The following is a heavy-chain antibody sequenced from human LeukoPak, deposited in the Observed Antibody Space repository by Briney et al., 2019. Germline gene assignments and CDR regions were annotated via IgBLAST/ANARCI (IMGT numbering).Heavy chain of an antibody. J-gene: IGHJ4*02. Sequence: PSETLSLTCTVSGGSISSYYWSWIRQPAGKGLEWIGLIYTSGSTNYNPSLKSRVTMSVDTSKKRFSLKLSSVTAADTGVYYCARVGCSGWYGFDYWGQGTLVTVSS. CDR2: IYTSGST. CDR1: GGSISSYY. D-gene: IGHD6-19*01. CDR3: ARVGCSGWYGFDY. V-gene: IGHV4-4*07.